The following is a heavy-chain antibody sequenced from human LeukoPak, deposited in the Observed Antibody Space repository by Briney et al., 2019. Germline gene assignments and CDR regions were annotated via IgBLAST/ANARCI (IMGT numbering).Heavy chain of an antibody. J-gene: IGHJ4*02. CDR2: MNPNSGNT. Sequence: ASVKVSCKASGYTFTSYDINWVRQATGQGLEWMGWMNPNSGNTGYAQKFQGRVTMTRNTSISTAYMELSSLRSEDTAVYYCARVSDFWSGYYNVFDYWGQGTLVTVSS. D-gene: IGHD3-3*01. CDR3: ARVSDFWSGYYNVFDY. CDR1: GYTFTSYD. V-gene: IGHV1-8*01.